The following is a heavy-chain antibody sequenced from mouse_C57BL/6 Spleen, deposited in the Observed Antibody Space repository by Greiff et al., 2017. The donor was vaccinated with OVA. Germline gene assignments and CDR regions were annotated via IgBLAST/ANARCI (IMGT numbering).Heavy chain of an antibody. Sequence: VQLQQSGGGLVKPGGSLKLSCAASGFTFSDYGMHWVRQAPEKGLEWVAYISSGSSTIYYADTVKGRFTISRDNAKNTLFLQMTSLRSEDTAMYYCARGAPYPFDYWGQGTTLTVSS. CDR1: GFTFSDYG. CDR3: ARGAPYPFDY. J-gene: IGHJ2*01. V-gene: IGHV5-17*01. D-gene: IGHD5-1*01. CDR2: ISSGSSTI.